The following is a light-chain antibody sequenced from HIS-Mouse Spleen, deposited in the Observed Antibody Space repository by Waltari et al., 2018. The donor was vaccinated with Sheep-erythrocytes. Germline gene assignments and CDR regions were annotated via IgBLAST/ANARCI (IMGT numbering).Light chain of an antibody. Sequence: QYALTQPRSVSGSPGQSVTISCTGTSSDVGGYNYVSWYQQHPGKAPKLMIYDVSKRPAGFPDRFSGSKSGNTASLTISGLQAEDEADYYCCSYAGSYNHVFATGTKVTVL. CDR2: DVS. CDR1: SSDVGGYNY. J-gene: IGLJ1*01. CDR3: CSYAGSYNHV. V-gene: IGLV2-11*01.